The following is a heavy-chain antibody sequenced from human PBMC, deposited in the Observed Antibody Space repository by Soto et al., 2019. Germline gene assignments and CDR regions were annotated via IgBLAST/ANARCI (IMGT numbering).Heavy chain of an antibody. D-gene: IGHD6-19*01. CDR1: GFTFSDYY. J-gene: IGHJ4*02. V-gene: IGHV3-11*01. CDR2: ISSSGSTI. Sequence: LSLTCAASGFTFSDYYMSWIRQAPGKGLEWVSYISSSGSTIYYADSVKGRFTISRDNAKNSLYLQMNSLRAEDTAVYYCARDLAAVAGPTLGYWGQGTLVTVSS. CDR3: ARDLAAVAGPTLGY.